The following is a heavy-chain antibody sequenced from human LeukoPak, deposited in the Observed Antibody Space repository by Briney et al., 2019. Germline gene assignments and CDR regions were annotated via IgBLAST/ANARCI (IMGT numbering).Heavy chain of an antibody. Sequence: ASVKVSCKASGGTFSSYAISWVRQAPGQGLEWMGIINPSGGSTSYAQKFQGRVTMTRDMSTSTVYMELSSLRSEDTAVYYCARDRHYYDSSGGAFDIWGQGTMVTVSS. CDR2: INPSGGST. CDR3: ARDRHYYDSSGGAFDI. CDR1: GGTFSSYA. J-gene: IGHJ3*02. D-gene: IGHD3-22*01. V-gene: IGHV1-46*01.